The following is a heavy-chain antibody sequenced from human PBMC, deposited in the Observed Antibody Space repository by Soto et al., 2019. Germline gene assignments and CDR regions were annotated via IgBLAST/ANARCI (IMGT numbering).Heavy chain of an antibody. D-gene: IGHD3-3*01. CDR2: TYYRAKRSN. V-gene: IGHV6-1*01. J-gene: IGHJ6*02. CDR1: GDSVSSNSAA. Sequence: SQTLSLTCALSGDSVSSNSAAWNWIRQSPSSGLECLGRTYYRAKRSNEYAVSVKSRMTITPDTSKNQFSQQLNSVTPEETAEYYAAKCSTSLGVAREVPHYYYYGMDVWGQGTTVTVSS. CDR3: AKCSTSLGVAREVPHYYYYGMDV.